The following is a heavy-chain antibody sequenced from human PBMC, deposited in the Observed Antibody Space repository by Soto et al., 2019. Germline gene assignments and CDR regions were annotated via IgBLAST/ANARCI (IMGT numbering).Heavy chain of an antibody. V-gene: IGHV3-7*01. CDR1: GFTFSNYW. J-gene: IGHJ4*02. D-gene: IGHD3-22*01. CDR3: AREDLTYYYDRTDYYSFDY. Sequence: GGSLRLSCAASGFTFSNYWMSWVHQAPGKGLEWVAKIKQDGSEKYYVDSVKGRFTISRDNAENSLYLQMNSLRAEDTAVYYCAREDLTYYYDRTDYYSFDYWGQGTLVTVSS. CDR2: IKQDGSEK.